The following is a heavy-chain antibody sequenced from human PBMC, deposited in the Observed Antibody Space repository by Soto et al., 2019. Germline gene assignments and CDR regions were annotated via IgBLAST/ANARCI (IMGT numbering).Heavy chain of an antibody. D-gene: IGHD5-18*01. CDR2: IHGDGGKI. Sequence: EVQLVESGGGLVQPGGSLRLSCAASGFMFSAYWMSWVRQAPGKGLEWVANIHGDGGKIYYVDSVKGRFTISRDNAKRSLYLQMNSLRAEATAVYYCARDFYGGYTYGPGDYWGQGALVAVSS. J-gene: IGHJ4*02. CDR3: ARDFYGGYTYGPGDY. CDR1: GFMFSAYW. V-gene: IGHV3-7*01.